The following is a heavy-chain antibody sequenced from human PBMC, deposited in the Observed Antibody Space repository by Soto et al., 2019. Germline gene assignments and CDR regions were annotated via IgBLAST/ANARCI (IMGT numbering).Heavy chain of an antibody. CDR1: GGSISNFY. J-gene: IGHJ4*02. CDR3: ARESYYGSGATVVGY. V-gene: IGHV4-59*01. D-gene: IGHD3-10*01. CDR2: IYYSGTT. Sequence: PSETLSLTCTVSGGSISNFYWSWIRQPPGKGLEWIGYIYYSGTTSYNPSLNSRVTISVDTSKNQFSLKLNSVTAADTAVYYCARESYYGSGATVVGYWGLGAPVTVSS.